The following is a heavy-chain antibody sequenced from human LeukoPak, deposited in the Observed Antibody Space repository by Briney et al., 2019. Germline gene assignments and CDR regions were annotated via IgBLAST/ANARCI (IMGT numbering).Heavy chain of an antibody. Sequence: PGGAVTLSFVGCGCTLRVKYRTWLRQTPWRGREGVAVLYSDGPTKYADSAKGRFTISRDNSKSMVYLQMDRLRAEDTAVYYCARCKGGWSDHFHGMDVWGQGTTVTVSS. CDR3: ARCKGGWSDHFHGMDV. V-gene: IGHV3-53*01. J-gene: IGHJ6*02. CDR2: LYSDGPT. D-gene: IGHD6-19*01. CDR1: GCTLRVKY.